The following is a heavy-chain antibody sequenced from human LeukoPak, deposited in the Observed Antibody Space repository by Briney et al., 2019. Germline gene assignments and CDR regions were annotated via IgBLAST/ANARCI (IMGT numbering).Heavy chain of an antibody. J-gene: IGHJ1*01. Sequence: GGSLRLSCEVSGFTLSSYSMTWVRQAPGKGLEWVSSFRSSGRDIIYGDSVRGRFTIARDDAKDSLYLQMNSLRAEDTAVYYCARGPGIAVAPLQHWDQGTLVTVSS. CDR3: ARGPGIAVAPLQH. D-gene: IGHD6-19*01. CDR2: FRSSGRDI. V-gene: IGHV3-21*01. CDR1: GFTLSSYS.